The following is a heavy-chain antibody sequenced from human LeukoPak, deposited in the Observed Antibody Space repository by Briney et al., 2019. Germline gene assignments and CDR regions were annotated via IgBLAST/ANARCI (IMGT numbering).Heavy chain of an antibody. V-gene: IGHV4-34*01. Sequence: PSETLSLTCAVYGGSFSGYYWSWIRQPPGKGLEWIGEINHGGSTNYNPSLKSRVTISVDTSKNQFSLKLSSVTAADTAVYYCARGDYDFWSGPSIGAFDIWGQGTMVTVSS. CDR2: INHGGST. J-gene: IGHJ3*02. D-gene: IGHD3-3*01. CDR1: GGSFSGYY. CDR3: ARGDYDFWSGPSIGAFDI.